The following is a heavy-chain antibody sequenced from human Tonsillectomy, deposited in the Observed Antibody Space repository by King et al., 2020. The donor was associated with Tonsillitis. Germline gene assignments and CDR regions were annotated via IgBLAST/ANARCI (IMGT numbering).Heavy chain of an antibody. CDR1: GFTFSDYY. D-gene: IGHD2-2*01. V-gene: IGHV3-11*01. J-gene: IGHJ4*02. CDR2: ISSSGSNI. CDR3: ARSKGYQLHDY. Sequence: QLVQSGGGLVKPGGSLRLSCAASGFTFSDYYRSWIRQAPWKGREWVAYISSSGSNIYYADSLKGRFTISLDNAKNSLYLQMNSLRAEDTAVYYCARSKGYQLHDYWGQGTLVTVSS.